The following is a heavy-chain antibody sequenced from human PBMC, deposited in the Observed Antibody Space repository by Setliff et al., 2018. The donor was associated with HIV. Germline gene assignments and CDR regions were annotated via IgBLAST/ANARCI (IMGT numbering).Heavy chain of an antibody. CDR3: ARDRSSGWSKDWFDT. J-gene: IGHJ5*02. CDR1: GGSISSYY. Sequence: SETLSLPCTVSGGSISSYYWSWIRQPAGKGLEWIGHIYISGSTNYNPSFNSRVTMSVDTSKNQFSLRLTSVTAADTAMYHCARDRSSGWSKDWFDTWGQGILVTVSS. CDR2: IYISGST. D-gene: IGHD6-19*01. V-gene: IGHV4-4*07.